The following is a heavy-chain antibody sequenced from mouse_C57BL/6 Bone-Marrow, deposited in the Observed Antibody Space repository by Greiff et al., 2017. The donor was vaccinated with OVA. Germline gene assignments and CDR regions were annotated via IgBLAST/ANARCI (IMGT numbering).Heavy chain of an antibody. Sequence: EVKVVESGGGLVKPGGSLKLSCAASGFTFSSYAMSWVRQTPEKRLEWVATISDGGSYTYYPDNVKGRFTISRDNAKNNLYLQMSHLKSEDTAMYYCAREPTVAWFAYWGQGTLVTVSA. J-gene: IGHJ3*01. CDR3: AREPTVAWFAY. V-gene: IGHV5-4*01. CDR2: ISDGGSYT. D-gene: IGHD4-1*02. CDR1: GFTFSSYA.